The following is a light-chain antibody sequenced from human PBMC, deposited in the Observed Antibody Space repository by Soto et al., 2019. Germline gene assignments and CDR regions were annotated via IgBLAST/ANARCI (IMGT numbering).Light chain of an antibody. CDR2: GAS. CDR3: QHYVSPPIT. Sequence: EIVLTQSTGTLSLSPGERASLSCRASQSFTSNYLAWYQQKPDQAPRLLVYGASSRATGISDRFSGSGSGTDFTLTISRLEPEDFAVYYCQHYVSPPITFGQGTRLEIK. CDR1: QSFTSNY. J-gene: IGKJ5*01. V-gene: IGKV3-20*01.